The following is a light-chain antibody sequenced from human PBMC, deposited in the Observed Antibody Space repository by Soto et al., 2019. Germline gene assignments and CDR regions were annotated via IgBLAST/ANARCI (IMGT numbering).Light chain of an antibody. V-gene: IGKV3-11*01. CDR2: DAS. CDR1: RSVSTY. CDR3: QQRSNWPSIT. J-gene: IGKJ5*01. Sequence: EIVMTQSPATLSVPPGERATLSCRASRSVSTYLAWYQQKPGQAPRLLIYDASNRATGIPARFSGSGSGTDFALTISSLEPEDSAVYYCQQRSNWPSITFGQGTRLEIK.